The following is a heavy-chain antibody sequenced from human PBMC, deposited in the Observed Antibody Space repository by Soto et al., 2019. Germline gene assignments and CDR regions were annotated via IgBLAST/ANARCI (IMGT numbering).Heavy chain of an antibody. CDR1: GFTVSSNY. V-gene: IGHV3-66*01. CDR3: AKEWVYDSSGWSFDY. Sequence: GGSLRLSCAASGFTVSSNYMSWVRQAPGKGLEWVSVIYSGGSTYYADSVKGRFTISRDNSKNTLYLQMNSLRAEDTAVYDCAKEWVYDSSGWSFDYWGQGTLVTVSS. CDR2: IYSGGST. J-gene: IGHJ4*02. D-gene: IGHD3-22*01.